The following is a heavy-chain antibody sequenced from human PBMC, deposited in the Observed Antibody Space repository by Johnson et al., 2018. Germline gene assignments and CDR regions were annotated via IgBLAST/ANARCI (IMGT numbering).Heavy chain of an antibody. CDR1: GFTFDDYA. CDR2: ISWKSGSI. Sequence: VQLVQSGGGLVQPGRSLRLSCAASGFTFDDYAMHWVRQAPGKGLEWVSGISWKSGSIGYADSVKGRFTISRDNAKNSLYLQMNSLRAEDTAVYYWARDKLYDYDSSAYYFGGYFQHWGQGTLVTVSS. D-gene: IGHD3-22*01. V-gene: IGHV3-9*01. CDR3: ARDKLYDYDSSAYYFGGYFQH. J-gene: IGHJ1*01.